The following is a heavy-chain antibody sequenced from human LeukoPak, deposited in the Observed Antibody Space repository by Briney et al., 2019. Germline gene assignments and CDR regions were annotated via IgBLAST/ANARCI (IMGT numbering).Heavy chain of an antibody. D-gene: IGHD1-7*01. CDR1: GGSISSGGYY. CDR2: IYYSGST. Sequence: SETLSLTCTVSGGSISSGGYYWSWIRQHPGKGLEWIGYIYYSGSTYYNPSLKSRVTISVDTSKNQFSLKLSSVTAADTAVYYCARASYNWNYSIDCWGQGTLVTVSS. J-gene: IGHJ4*02. CDR3: ARASYNWNYSIDC. V-gene: IGHV4-31*03.